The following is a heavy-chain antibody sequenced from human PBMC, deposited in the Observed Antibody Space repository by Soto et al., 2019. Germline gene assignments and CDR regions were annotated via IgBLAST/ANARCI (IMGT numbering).Heavy chain of an antibody. Sequence: QITLKESGPTLVKPTQTLTLTCSFSGFSLSTNGVGVGWIRQPPGKALEWLALIYWDDDKRYSPSLKTRLTITKYTSKNQVVLTMTNLGPVDTATYYCAHKPYSFRWAVDYWGQGAPDTVSS. J-gene: IGHJ4*02. CDR2: IYWDDDK. D-gene: IGHD5-18*01. V-gene: IGHV2-5*02. CDR3: AHKPYSFRWAVDY. CDR1: GFSLSTNGVG.